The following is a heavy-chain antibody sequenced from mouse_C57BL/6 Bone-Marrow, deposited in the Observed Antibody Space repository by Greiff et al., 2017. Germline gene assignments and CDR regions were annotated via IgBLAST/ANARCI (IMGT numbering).Heavy chain of an antibody. CDR3: TTPLTYGGSYYWYFDV. D-gene: IGHD1-1*01. V-gene: IGHV14-4*01. Sequence: EVQLLQSGAELVRPGASVKLSCTASGFNIKDDYMHWVQQTPEQGLEWIGWIDPENGAIEYASTFPGQVTISADTSTNTAYLQLSSLTSEDTAVYYCTTPLTYGGSYYWYFDVWGTGTTVTVSS. CDR1: GFNIKDDY. J-gene: IGHJ1*03. CDR2: IDPENGAI.